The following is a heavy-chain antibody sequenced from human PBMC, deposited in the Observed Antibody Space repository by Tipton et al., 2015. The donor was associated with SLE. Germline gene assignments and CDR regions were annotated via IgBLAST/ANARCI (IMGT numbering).Heavy chain of an antibody. Sequence: TLSLTCTVSGGSISSYYWSWIRQPPGKGLEWIGYIYYSGSTNYNPSLKSRVTISVDTSKNQFSLKLSSVTAADTAVYYCARAPIAAPTGYYYGMDAWGQGTLVTVSS. CDR2: IYYSGST. CDR1: GGSISSYY. D-gene: IGHD6-13*01. J-gene: IGHJ6*02. V-gene: IGHV4-59*01. CDR3: ARAPIAAPTGYYYGMDA.